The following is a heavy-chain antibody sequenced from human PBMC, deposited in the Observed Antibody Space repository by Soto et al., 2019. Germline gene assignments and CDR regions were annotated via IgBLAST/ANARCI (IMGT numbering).Heavy chain of an antibody. V-gene: IGHV4-4*07. J-gene: IGHJ5*02. D-gene: IGHD2-21*02. CDR3: ARDQGVVVTADNWFDP. CDR1: GGSITDYS. CDR2: IFSSGST. Sequence: SETLSLTCTVSGGSITDYSWVWIRQPAGKGLEWIGRIFSSGSTNYNPSLKGRITMSLDTSKNQFSLKLNSATATDTAVYFRARDQGVVVTADNWFDPWGQGILVTVS.